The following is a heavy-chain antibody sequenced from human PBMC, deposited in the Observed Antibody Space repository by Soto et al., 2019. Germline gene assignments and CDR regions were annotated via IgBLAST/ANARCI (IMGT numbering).Heavy chain of an antibody. D-gene: IGHD6-13*01. CDR3: AKGGYSSSWWPSATLAFDI. J-gene: IGHJ3*02. V-gene: IGHV3-30*18. Sequence: GGSLRLSCAASGFTFSSYGMHWVRQAPGKGLEWVAVISYDGSNKYYADSVKGRFTISRDNSKNTLYLQMNSLRAEDTAVYYCAKGGYSSSWWPSATLAFDIWGQGTMVTVSS. CDR1: GFTFSSYG. CDR2: ISYDGSNK.